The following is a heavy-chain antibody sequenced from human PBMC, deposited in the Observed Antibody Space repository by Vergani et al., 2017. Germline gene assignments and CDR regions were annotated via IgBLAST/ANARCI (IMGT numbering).Heavy chain of an antibody. V-gene: IGHV4-39*07. Sequence: QLQLQESGPGLVKPSETLSLTCTVSGGSISSSSYYWGWIRQPPGKGLEWIGSIYYSGSTYYNPSLKGRVTISVDTSKNQFSLKLSSVTAADTAVYYCARVQGPGVDYWGQGTLVTVSS. J-gene: IGHJ4*02. CDR2: IYYSGST. CDR3: ARVQGPGVDY. CDR1: GGSISSSSYY. D-gene: IGHD1-14*01.